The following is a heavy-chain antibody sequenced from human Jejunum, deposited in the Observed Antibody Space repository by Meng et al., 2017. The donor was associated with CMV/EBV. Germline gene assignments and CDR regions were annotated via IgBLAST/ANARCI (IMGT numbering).Heavy chain of an antibody. CDR2: IKDDGSEK. Sequence: ASGFTFSTYWMSWVRQTPAKGLEWLAQIKDDGSEKYCVESVSGRFTISRDNAKNSLYLQMNSLRAEDTAVYYCARDYDRSLDFDYWGQGTRVTVSS. CDR3: ARDYDRSLDFDY. J-gene: IGHJ4*02. V-gene: IGHV3-7*01. D-gene: IGHD3-9*01. CDR1: GFTFSTYW.